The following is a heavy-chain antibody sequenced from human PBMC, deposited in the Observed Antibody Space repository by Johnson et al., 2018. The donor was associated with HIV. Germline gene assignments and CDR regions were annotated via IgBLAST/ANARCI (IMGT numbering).Heavy chain of an antibody. J-gene: IGHJ3*02. V-gene: IGHV3-NL1*01. CDR2: LFSGGST. CDR1: GFTFSTYG. Sequence: QVQLMESGGGVVQPGRSLRLSCAASGFTFSTYGMHWVRQAPGKGLEWVSVLFSGGSTYYADSVKGRLTISRDNSKNTLYLQMNSLRAEDTAVYYCARACRDGYTCDAFDIWGQGTMVTVSS. CDR3: ARACRDGYTCDAFDI. D-gene: IGHD5-24*01.